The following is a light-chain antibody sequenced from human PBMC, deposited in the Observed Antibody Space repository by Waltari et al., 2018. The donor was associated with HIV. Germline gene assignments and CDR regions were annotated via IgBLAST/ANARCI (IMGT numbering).Light chain of an antibody. CDR3: AAWDDSLNGHVV. J-gene: IGLJ2*01. Sequence: QSVLTQPPSASGTPGQRVTISCSGSSSNIGSNTVNWYQQLPGTAPKLLIYINKQRPSGVPDRFSGSKSGTSASLAISGLQSEDEADYYCAAWDDSLNGHVVFGGGTKLTVL. V-gene: IGLV1-44*01. CDR2: INK. CDR1: SSNIGSNT.